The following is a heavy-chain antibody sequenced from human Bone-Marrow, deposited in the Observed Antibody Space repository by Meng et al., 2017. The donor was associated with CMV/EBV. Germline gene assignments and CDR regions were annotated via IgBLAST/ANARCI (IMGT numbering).Heavy chain of an antibody. CDR3: ARGSSGWDYYYYYGMDV. V-gene: IGHV4-59*01. J-gene: IGHJ6*02. D-gene: IGHD6-19*01. CDR1: GGSISSYY. CDR2: IYYSGST. Sequence: GSLSLSCTVSGGSISSYYCSWIRQPPGKGLEWVGYIYYSGSTNYNPSLKSRVTISVDTSKNQFSLKLSSVTAADTAVYYCARGSSGWDYYYYYGMDVWGQGTTVTVSS.